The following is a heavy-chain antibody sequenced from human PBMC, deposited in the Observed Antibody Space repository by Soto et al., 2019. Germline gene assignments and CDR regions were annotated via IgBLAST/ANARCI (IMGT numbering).Heavy chain of an antibody. Sequence: PSETLSLTCTVSGGSVSSGSYYWSWIRQPPGKGLEWIGYIYYSGSTNYNPSLKSRVTISVDTSKNQFSLKLSSVTAADTAVYYCARDRRTGVLRFLEWLLYRSYYYYGMDVWGQGTTVTVSS. V-gene: IGHV4-61*01. D-gene: IGHD3-3*01. CDR3: ARDRRTGVLRFLEWLLYRSYYYYGMDV. CDR1: GGSVSSGSYY. CDR2: IYYSGST. J-gene: IGHJ6*02.